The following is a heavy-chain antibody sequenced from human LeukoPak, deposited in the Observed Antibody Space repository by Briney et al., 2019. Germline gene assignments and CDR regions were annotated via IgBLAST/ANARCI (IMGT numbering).Heavy chain of an antibody. J-gene: IGHJ4*02. CDR2: IKLDGSDK. Sequence: PGGSLRLSCAASGFTFSSYAMSWVRQAPGKGLEWVANIKLDGSDKYYVDSVKGRFTISRDNAKNSVYLQMNSLRAEDTAVYYCARVGQWLPDYWGQGTLVTVSS. D-gene: IGHD6-19*01. CDR3: ARVGQWLPDY. V-gene: IGHV3-7*01. CDR1: GFTFSSYA.